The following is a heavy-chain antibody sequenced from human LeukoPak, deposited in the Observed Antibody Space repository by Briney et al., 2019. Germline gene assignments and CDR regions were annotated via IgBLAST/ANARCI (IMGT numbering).Heavy chain of an antibody. J-gene: IGHJ5*02. Sequence: PGGSLRLSCAASEFTFSTNEKNWVRQAPGTGQEWVSYISTRGATIYYADSAKGRLTISRDNAKNSLYLQMNSLRADATPVYYCARSVFCSSASCFGGWFGPWGQGTLVTVSS. CDR1: EFTFSTNE. V-gene: IGHV3-48*03. CDR2: ISTRGATI. D-gene: IGHD2-2*01. CDR3: ARSVFCSSASCFGGWFGP.